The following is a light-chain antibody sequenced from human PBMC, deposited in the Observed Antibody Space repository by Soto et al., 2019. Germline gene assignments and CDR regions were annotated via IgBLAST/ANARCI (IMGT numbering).Light chain of an antibody. V-gene: IGKV1-5*03. CDR3: QQYHTYPLT. CDR1: QSITTW. Sequence: DIQMTQSPSTLSASVGERVTITCRASQSITTWLAWYQQKPGKAPKLLIYKASSLEGGVPPRFSGSGSGTEFNITISSLQPDDFATYYYQQYHTYPLTFGGGTTVEIK. CDR2: KAS. J-gene: IGKJ4*01.